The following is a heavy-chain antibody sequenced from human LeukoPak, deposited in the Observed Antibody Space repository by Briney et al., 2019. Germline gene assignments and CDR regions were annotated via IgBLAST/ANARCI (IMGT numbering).Heavy chain of an antibody. Sequence: GGSLRLSCAGSGFTFGSYWMSWVRQAPGKGLEWVANIKQDGSGKYYVDSVKGRFTISRDNAKNSLYMQMNSLRAEDTAVYYCARDRGHIAAAGYYFEYWGQGTLVTVSS. J-gene: IGHJ4*02. CDR2: IKQDGSGK. V-gene: IGHV3-7*05. CDR3: ARDRGHIAAAGYYFEY. CDR1: GFTFGSYW. D-gene: IGHD6-13*01.